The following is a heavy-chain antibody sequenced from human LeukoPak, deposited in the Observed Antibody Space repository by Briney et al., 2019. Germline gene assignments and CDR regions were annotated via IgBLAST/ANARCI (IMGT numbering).Heavy chain of an antibody. V-gene: IGHV3-7*01. CDR1: RFTYSIYC. CDR2: KKQCGSEK. Sequence: GGSLTLSCAASRFTYSIYCKSWVRQSPGKALEGVANKKQCGSEKYYVDSMKGRFTICRDNDKHSLYLQMNSLRAEDTAVYYCAREVLGYCSNGVCYNWFDPWGQGTLVSVSS. J-gene: IGHJ5*02. D-gene: IGHD2-8*01. CDR3: AREVLGYCSNGVCYNWFDP.